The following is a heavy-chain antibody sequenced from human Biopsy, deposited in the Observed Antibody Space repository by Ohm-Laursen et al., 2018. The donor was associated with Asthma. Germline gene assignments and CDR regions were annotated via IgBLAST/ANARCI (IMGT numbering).Heavy chain of an antibody. J-gene: IGHJ6*02. CDR2: ISVYNGNT. CDR3: ARAVDYSHYYGIDV. CDR1: GYTFNSAG. V-gene: IGHV1-18*01. Sequence: ASVKVSCKASGYTFNSAGITWVRQAPGQGLEWMGWISVYNGNTKVAQKLQDRVTMITDTSTSTAYMKLRSPRSDDTAVYFCARAVDYSHYYGIDVWGQGTTVTVS. D-gene: IGHD3-10*01.